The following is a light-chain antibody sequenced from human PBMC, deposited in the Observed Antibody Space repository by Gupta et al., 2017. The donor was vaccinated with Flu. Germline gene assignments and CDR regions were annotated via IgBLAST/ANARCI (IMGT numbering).Light chain of an antibody. CDR3: CSYGATVL. J-gene: IGLJ2*01. V-gene: IGLV2-11*03. CDR1: TSDIGTYHY. CDR2: DVS. Sequence: GQSVAISCHGTTSDIGTYHYVSWYQQHHRKALILMIYDVSKRPSGVPERSSGSTYGTTASLTISGLQADEEDYYYYCSYGATVLFGGGTKLTVL.